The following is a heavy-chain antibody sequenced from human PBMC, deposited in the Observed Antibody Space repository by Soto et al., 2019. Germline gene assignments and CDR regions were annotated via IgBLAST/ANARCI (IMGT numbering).Heavy chain of an antibody. V-gene: IGHV3-21*01. Sequence: EVQLVESGGGLVKPGGSLRLSCAASGFTFSSYSMNWVRQAPGKGLEWVSSISSSSSYIYYADSVKGRFTISRDNAKNSLYLQMNSLRAEDTAVYYWARVSDTAMVTFDYWGQGTLVTVSS. CDR1: GFTFSSYS. D-gene: IGHD5-18*01. CDR2: ISSSSSYI. J-gene: IGHJ4*02. CDR3: ARVSDTAMVTFDY.